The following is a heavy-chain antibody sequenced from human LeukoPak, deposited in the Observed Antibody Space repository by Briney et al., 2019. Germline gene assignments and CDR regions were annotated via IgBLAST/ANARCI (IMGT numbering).Heavy chain of an antibody. V-gene: IGHV4-34*01. Sequence: SETLSLTCAVYGGSFSGYYWSWIRQPPGKGLEWIGEINHSGSTNYNPSLKSRVTISVDTSKNQFSLKLSSVTAADTAVYYCARHSPRYCSSTSCYPGAFDIWGQGTMVTVSS. D-gene: IGHD2-2*01. CDR1: GGSFSGYY. J-gene: IGHJ3*02. CDR3: ARHSPRYCSSTSCYPGAFDI. CDR2: INHSGST.